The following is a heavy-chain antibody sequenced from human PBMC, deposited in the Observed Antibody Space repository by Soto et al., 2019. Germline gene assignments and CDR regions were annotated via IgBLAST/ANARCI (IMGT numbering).Heavy chain of an antibody. Sequence: SETLSLTCAVYGGSFSGYYWSWIRQPPGKGLEWIGYIYHSGSTYYNPPLESRVTISVDTSKNQFSLRLSSVTAADTAVYYCAREVVEPAAMENHYYYMDVWGKGTTVTVSS. J-gene: IGHJ6*03. V-gene: IGHV4-34*09. CDR3: AREVVEPAAMENHYYYMDV. D-gene: IGHD2-2*01. CDR1: GGSFSGYY. CDR2: IYHSGST.